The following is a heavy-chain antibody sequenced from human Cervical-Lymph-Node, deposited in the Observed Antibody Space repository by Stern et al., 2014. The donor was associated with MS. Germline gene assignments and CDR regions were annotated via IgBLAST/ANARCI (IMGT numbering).Heavy chain of an antibody. CDR3: AKGGDDYRDYVSSL. Sequence: EVQLVESGGGLVQPGGSLRLSCAASGFTFSTYVMSWVRQAPGKGLEWVSGISGSGGSTYYADSVKGRFTISRDNSKNTLYLQMNSLRAEDTAVYYCAKGGDDYRDYVSSLWGQGTLVTVSS. V-gene: IGHV3-23*04. CDR2: ISGSGGST. D-gene: IGHD4-17*01. J-gene: IGHJ4*02. CDR1: GFTFSTYV.